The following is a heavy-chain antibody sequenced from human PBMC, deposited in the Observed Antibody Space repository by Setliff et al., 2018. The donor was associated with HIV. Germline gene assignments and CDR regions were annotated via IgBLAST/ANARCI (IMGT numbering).Heavy chain of an antibody. J-gene: IGHJ4*02. CDR2: IYKSGTT. Sequence: SETLSLTCSVSGGSITSYHWSWIRQSPGKGLEWIGYIYKSGTTNYKSSLKSRVTISADPSKNQFSLKVTSVTAAGTAVYFCARYQLLWLAFDSWGQGTLVTVSS. D-gene: IGHD2-2*01. CDR1: GGSITSYH. CDR3: ARYQLLWLAFDS. V-gene: IGHV4-4*08.